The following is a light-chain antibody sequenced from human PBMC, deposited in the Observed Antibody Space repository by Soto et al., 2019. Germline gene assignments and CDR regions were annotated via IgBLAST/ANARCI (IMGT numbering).Light chain of an antibody. Sequence: DIQMTQSPSTLSAALGDRVTITCRASQSVSSWLAWYQQKPGKAPKLLIYKASSLESGVPPRFSGSGSGTEFTLTISSLQPEDFVTYYCQEYHSYSFGQGTKLELK. CDR2: KAS. V-gene: IGKV1-5*03. J-gene: IGKJ2*01. CDR3: QEYHSYS. CDR1: QSVSSW.